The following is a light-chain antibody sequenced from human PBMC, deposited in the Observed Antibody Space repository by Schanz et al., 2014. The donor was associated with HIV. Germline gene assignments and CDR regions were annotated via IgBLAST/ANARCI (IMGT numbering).Light chain of an antibody. CDR3: QHYYSYPYT. CDR1: QSIGNS. J-gene: IGKJ2*01. V-gene: IGKV1-5*03. Sequence: IQMTQSPATLYASVGDRVTITCRTSQSIGNSLAWLQQKPGRAPKVLIYKASTLESGVPSTFRGSGSGTDLTLTISSLQPDDFATYYCQHYYSYPYTFGQGTEVEIK. CDR2: KAS.